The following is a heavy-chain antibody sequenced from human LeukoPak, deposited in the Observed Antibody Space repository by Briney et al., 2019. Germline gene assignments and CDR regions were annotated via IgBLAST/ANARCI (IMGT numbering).Heavy chain of an antibody. V-gene: IGHV1-3*01. J-gene: IGHJ4*02. CDR3: ARGYCSSTSCYLGSTY. CDR2: INAGNGNT. CDR1: GYTFTSYA. D-gene: IGHD2-2*01. Sequence: SSVKVSCKACGYTFTSYAMDWVRPATGQRLEWMGWINAGNGNTKYSQKFQGRVTITRDTSASTAYMELSSLRSEDTAVYYCARGYCSSTSCYLGSTYWGQGTLVTVSS.